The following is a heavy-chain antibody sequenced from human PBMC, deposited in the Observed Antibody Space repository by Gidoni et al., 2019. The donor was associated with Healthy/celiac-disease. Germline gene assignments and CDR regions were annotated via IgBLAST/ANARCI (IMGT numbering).Heavy chain of an antibody. CDR2: IIPIFGTA. J-gene: IGHJ6*02. Sequence: QVQLVQSGAEVKKPGSSVKVSCKASGGTFSSYAISWVRQAPGQGLEWMGGIIPIFGTANYAQKFQGRVTITADESTSTAYMELSSLRSEDTAVYYCARDPYGDYYESYYYYGMDVWGQGTTVTVSS. CDR3: ARDPYGDYYESYYYYGMDV. V-gene: IGHV1-69*01. CDR1: GGTFSSYA. D-gene: IGHD4-17*01.